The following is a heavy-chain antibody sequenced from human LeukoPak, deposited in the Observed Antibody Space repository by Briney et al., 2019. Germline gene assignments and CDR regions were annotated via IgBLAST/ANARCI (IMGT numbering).Heavy chain of an antibody. D-gene: IGHD5-18*01. CDR3: AKLRYSYGFADFDY. J-gene: IGHJ4*02. Sequence: GTLSLTCVVSGGSVSSNNWWSWVRQAPGKGLEWVSAISGSGGSTYYADSVKGRFTISRDNSKNTLYLQMNSLRAEDTAVYYCAKLRYSYGFADFDYWGQGTLVTVSS. CDR1: GGSVSSNN. CDR2: ISGSGGST. V-gene: IGHV3-23*01.